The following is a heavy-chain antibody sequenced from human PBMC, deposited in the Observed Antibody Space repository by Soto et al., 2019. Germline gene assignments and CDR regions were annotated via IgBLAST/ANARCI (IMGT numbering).Heavy chain of an antibody. CDR2: IIPIFGTA. J-gene: IGHJ6*02. V-gene: IGHV1-69*01. CDR3: ASLSNYYDSSGYYYYYYGMDV. CDR1: GGTFSSYA. D-gene: IGHD3-22*01. Sequence: QVQLVQSGAEVKKPGSSVKVSCKASGGTFSSYAISWVRQAPGQGLEWMGGIIPIFGTANYAQKFQGRVTITADESTSTAYMELSSLRSEDTAVYYCASLSNYYDSSGYYYYYYGMDVWGQGTTVTVSS.